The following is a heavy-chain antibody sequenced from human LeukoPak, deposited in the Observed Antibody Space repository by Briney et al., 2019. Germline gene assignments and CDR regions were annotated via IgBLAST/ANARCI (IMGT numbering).Heavy chain of an antibody. CDR1: GGSISSGDYY. D-gene: IGHD2-2*01. J-gene: IGHJ4*02. CDR2: IYYSGST. Sequence: PSETLSLXCTVSGGSISSGDYYWSWIRQPPGKGLEWIGYIYYSGSTYYNPSLKSRVTISVDTSKNQFSLKLSSVTAADTAVYYCARSIVVVPAAPFDYWGQGTLVTVSS. CDR3: ARSIVVVPAAPFDY. V-gene: IGHV4-30-4*08.